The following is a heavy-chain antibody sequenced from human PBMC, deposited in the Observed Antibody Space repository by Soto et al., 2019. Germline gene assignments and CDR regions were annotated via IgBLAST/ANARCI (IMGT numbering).Heavy chain of an antibody. CDR1: GGSLSGYF. CDR3: ARGQYKIGWYYSH. CDR2: INHSGST. Sequence: PSETLSLTCAVYGGSLSGYFWSWIPQTPGKGLEWIGEINHSGSTNYNPSLKSRVTVSVDRSKNQFSLKLSSVTAADTAVYYCARGQYKIGWYYSHWGQGTLVTVSS. V-gene: IGHV4-34*01. D-gene: IGHD6-19*01. J-gene: IGHJ4*02.